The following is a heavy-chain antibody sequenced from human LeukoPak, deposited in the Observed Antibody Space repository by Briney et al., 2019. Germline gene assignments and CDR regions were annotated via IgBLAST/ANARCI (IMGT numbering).Heavy chain of an antibody. CDR1: GGSISSYY. J-gene: IGHJ4*02. CDR3: ARVKGYSNLALDY. D-gene: IGHD4-11*01. CDR2: IYYSGST. V-gene: IGHV4-59*01. Sequence: PSETLSLTCTVSGGSISSYYWSWIRQPPGKGLEWIGYIYYSGSTNYNPSLKRRVTISVDTSKNQFSLKLSSVTAADTAVYYCARVKGYSNLALDYWGQGTLVTVSS.